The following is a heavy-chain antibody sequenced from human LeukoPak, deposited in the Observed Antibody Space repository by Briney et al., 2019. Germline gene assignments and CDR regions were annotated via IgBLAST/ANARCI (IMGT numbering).Heavy chain of an antibody. V-gene: IGHV4-59*01. J-gene: IGHJ4*02. CDR2: IYYSGST. D-gene: IGHD6-13*01. CDR3: ARVAAAAGYYFDY. Sequence: PSETLSLTCSVSGGSISRYYWSWIRQPPGKGLEWIGYIYYSGSTNYNPSLKSRVTISVDTSKNQFSLQLSSVTAADTAVYYCARVAAAAGYYFDYWGQGTLVTVSS. CDR1: GGSISRYY.